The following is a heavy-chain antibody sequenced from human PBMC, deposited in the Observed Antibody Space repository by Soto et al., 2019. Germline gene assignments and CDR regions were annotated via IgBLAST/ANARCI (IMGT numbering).Heavy chain of an antibody. D-gene: IGHD6-6*01. V-gene: IGHV3-7*01. CDR3: VRGSSSSDY. CDR2: IKRDGSET. CDR1: GFTFNSYW. Sequence: GGSLRLSCAGSGFTFNSYWMTWVRQAPGEGLEWVANIKRDGSETYYVEAVKGRFTISRDNAKKALYLQMSSLRLEDTAVYYCVRGSSSSDYWGQGTLVTVSS. J-gene: IGHJ4*02.